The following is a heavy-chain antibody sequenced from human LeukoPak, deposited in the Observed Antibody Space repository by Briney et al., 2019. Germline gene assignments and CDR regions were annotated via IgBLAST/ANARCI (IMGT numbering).Heavy chain of an antibody. V-gene: IGHV4-34*01. CDR3: AREFWNSRSGNLQAFHI. Sequence: PSETLSLTCAVYIGPFSGYYWTWIRQSPGKGLEWIGEINHSGSTNYNPSLKSRVTISVDTSKNQFSLKLSSVTAADTAVYYCAREFWNSRSGNLQAFHIWGQGTMVTVSS. CDR1: IGPFSGYY. D-gene: IGHD3-10*01. J-gene: IGHJ3*02. CDR2: INHSGST.